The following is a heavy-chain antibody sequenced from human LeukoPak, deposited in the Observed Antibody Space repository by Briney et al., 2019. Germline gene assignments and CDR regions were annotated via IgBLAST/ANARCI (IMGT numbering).Heavy chain of an antibody. J-gene: IGHJ4*02. CDR2: IYYAGDT. CDR3: ARRTGLFAPAGSD. D-gene: IGHD6-13*01. V-gene: IGHV4-39*01. CDR1: GGSISSSSDY. Sequence: SETLSLTCTVSGGSISSSSDYWGWIRQPPGKGLEWIGTIYYAGDTYYNPSLKSRVTMSVDTSKNQLSLKLTSVTAADAAVYYCARRTGLFAPAGSDWGQGTLVIVSS.